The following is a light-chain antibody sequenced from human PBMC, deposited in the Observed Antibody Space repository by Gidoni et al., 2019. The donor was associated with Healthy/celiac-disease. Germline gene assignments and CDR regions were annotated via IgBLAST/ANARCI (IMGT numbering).Light chain of an antibody. CDR3: SSYTSSSTRV. J-gene: IGLJ1*01. Sequence: QSALTQPPSVSGSPGRSITISCTGTSSDVGGYNYVSWYQQHPGKAPKLMIYEVSNRPSGVSNRFSGSKSGNTASLTISGPQAEDEADYYCSSYTSSSTRVFGTGTKVTVL. V-gene: IGLV2-14*01. CDR2: EVS. CDR1: SSDVGGYNY.